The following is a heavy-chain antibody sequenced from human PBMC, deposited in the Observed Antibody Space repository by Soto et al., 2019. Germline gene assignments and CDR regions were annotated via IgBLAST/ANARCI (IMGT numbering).Heavy chain of an antibody. J-gene: IGHJ4*02. D-gene: IGHD2-8*02. V-gene: IGHV4-61*01. CDR1: GGSISSSSYC. CDR3: ARDKITGLFDY. CDR2: IYYSGST. Sequence: PSETLSLTWTVSGGSISSSSYCWSCIRQPPGKGLEWIGYIYYSGSTNYNPSLKGRVTISVDTSKNQFSLKLTSVTAADTAVYYCARDKITGLFDYWGQGTLVTVSS.